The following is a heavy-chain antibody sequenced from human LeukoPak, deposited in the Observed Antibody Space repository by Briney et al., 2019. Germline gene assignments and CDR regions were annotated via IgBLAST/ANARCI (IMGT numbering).Heavy chain of an antibody. CDR1: GFTFSSYD. J-gene: IGHJ6*03. D-gene: IGHD2-2*01. CDR3: AKRGNPAVGHHYLDV. CDR2: ITLSGANT. Sequence: QPGGSLRLSCAASGFTFSSYDMSWVRQAPGKGLEWVSSITLSGANTIYADSVMGRFTISRDNSKNTLYLQMNSLRAEDTAVYFCAKRGNPAVGHHYLDVWGKGTTVSVSS. V-gene: IGHV3-23*01.